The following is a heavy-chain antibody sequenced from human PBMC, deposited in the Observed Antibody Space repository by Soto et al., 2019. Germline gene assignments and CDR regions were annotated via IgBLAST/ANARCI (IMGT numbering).Heavy chain of an antibody. Sequence: QVQLQESGPGLVKPSQTLSLTCTVSGGSINSGIYYWSWIRQLPGKGLAWIWYIYYSGSTYYNPSLKSRVTLSIDTSKNQCSLKLTSVTAAYTAVYYCAREGSFGSGSSYYWGQGTMVTVSS. D-gene: IGHD3-10*01. CDR2: IYYSGST. V-gene: IGHV4-31*03. J-gene: IGHJ4*02. CDR3: AREGSFGSGSSYY. CDR1: GGSINSGIYY.